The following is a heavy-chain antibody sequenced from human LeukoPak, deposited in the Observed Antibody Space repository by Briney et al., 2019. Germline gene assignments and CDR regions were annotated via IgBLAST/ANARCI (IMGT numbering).Heavy chain of an antibody. CDR3: ARDLGDGYTIDN. J-gene: IGHJ4*02. V-gene: IGHV3-21*01. Sequence: GGSLRLSCAASGFTFSSYSMNWVRQAPGKGLEWVSSISSSSSYIYYADSVKGRFTISRDNAKNSLYLQMNSLRAEDTTVYYCARDLGDGYTIDNWGQGTLVTVSS. CDR1: GFTFSSYS. D-gene: IGHD5-24*01. CDR2: ISSSSSYI.